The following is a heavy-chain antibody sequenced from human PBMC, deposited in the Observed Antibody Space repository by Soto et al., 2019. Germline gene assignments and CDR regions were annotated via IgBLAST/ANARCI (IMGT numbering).Heavy chain of an antibody. CDR3: ARDRRRGYDNSGFYC. D-gene: IGHD3-22*01. V-gene: IGHV1-18*01. CDR1: GYSFSYYG. Sequence: VQLVQSGAEVKTPGASMKVSCTTYGYSFSYYGINWVRQAPGQGLEWMGWINTYNGNRNFAQKFEDRVTMTTATAXXTVYMELRGLKPDDTAIYYCARDRRRGYDNSGFYCWGQETLVSVSS. J-gene: IGHJ4*02. CDR2: INTYNGNR.